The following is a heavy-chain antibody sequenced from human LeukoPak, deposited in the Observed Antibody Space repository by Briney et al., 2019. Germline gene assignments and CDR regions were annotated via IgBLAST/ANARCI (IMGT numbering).Heavy chain of an antibody. CDR3: AKGQRWLHY. D-gene: IGHD5-24*01. Sequence: GGSLRLSCAASGFTFDDYAMHWVRQAPGKGLEWVSGISWNSGSIGYADSVKGRFTISRDNAKNSLYLQMNSLRAEDTAVYYCAKGQRWLHYWGQGTLVTVSS. CDR2: ISWNSGSI. J-gene: IGHJ4*02. V-gene: IGHV3-9*01. CDR1: GFTFDDYA.